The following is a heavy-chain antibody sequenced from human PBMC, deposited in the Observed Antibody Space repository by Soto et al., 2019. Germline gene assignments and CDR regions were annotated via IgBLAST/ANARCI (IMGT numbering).Heavy chain of an antibody. CDR2: ILPVSAPP. D-gene: IGHD3-3*01. CDR3: ATDSNYDVSNSF. V-gene: IGHV1-69*13. J-gene: IGHJ4*02. CDR1: GYTFTSYG. Sequence: SVKVSCKASGYTFTSYGISWVRQAPGQGLEWMGGILPVSAPPDYAQKFQGRVSITADHSTSTVYMELSRLKSDDTAVYFCATDSNYDVSNSFWGQGTLVTVSS.